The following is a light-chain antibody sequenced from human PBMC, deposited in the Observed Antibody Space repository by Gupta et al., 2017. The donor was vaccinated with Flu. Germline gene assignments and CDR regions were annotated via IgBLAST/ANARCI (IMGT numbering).Light chain of an antibody. CDR2: GAY. CDR3: QQYVTSPPGVT. J-gene: IGKJ3*01. Sequence: LIYGAYHRAAGIPDRFSGSGSGTDFILTISRLEPEDFAVYYWQQYVTSPPGVTFGPGTKVDVK. V-gene: IGKV3-20*01.